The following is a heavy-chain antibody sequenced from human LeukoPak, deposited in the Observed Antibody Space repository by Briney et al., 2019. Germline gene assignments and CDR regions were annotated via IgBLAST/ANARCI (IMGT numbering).Heavy chain of an antibody. Sequence: GGSLRLSCAASGFTFSSYWMHWVRQAPGMGLVWVSRINSDGSSTSYADSVKGRFTISRDNAKNTLYLQMNSLRAEDTAVYYCARGGSSWEPFDYWGQGTLVTVSS. J-gene: IGHJ4*02. D-gene: IGHD6-13*01. CDR2: INSDGSST. CDR1: GFTFSSYW. CDR3: ARGGSSWEPFDY. V-gene: IGHV3-74*01.